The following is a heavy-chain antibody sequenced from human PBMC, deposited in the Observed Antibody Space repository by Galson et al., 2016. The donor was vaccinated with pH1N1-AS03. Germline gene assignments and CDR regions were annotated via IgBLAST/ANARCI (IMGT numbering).Heavy chain of an antibody. CDR3: ATGLGWTADD. V-gene: IGHV4-59*11. Sequence: ETLSLPCAVSGGSLSHPSCTSIRQPPGKGRGGIGRVYNSGSTNYNPPLKGRVAISVDTSKNQFSLKLNSVTAADAAVYYCATGLGWTADDWGQGTLVTVSS. CDR1: GGSLSHPS. CDR2: VYNSGST. J-gene: IGHJ4*02. D-gene: IGHD4-23*01.